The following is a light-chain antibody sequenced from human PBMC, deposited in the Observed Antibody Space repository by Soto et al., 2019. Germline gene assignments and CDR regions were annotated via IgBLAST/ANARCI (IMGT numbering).Light chain of an antibody. Sequence: EIVLTQSPGTQSLSPGERATLSCRASQSVTSNYLAWYQQKPGQAPRLLIFGASIRDTGIPDRFSGSGSGTDFTLTINRLEPEDFAVYYCQQRSNWPPGITFGQGTRLEIK. CDR1: QSVTSNY. CDR3: QQRSNWPPGIT. J-gene: IGKJ5*01. V-gene: IGKV3D-20*02. CDR2: GAS.